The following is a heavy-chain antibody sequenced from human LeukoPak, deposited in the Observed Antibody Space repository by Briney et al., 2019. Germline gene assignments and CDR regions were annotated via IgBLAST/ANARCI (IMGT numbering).Heavy chain of an antibody. CDR3: ARNYDFWSGYLDY. CDR2: IYHSGST. J-gene: IGHJ4*02. D-gene: IGHD3-3*01. Sequence: SETLSLTCTVSGGSISSGGYYWSWIRQPPGKGLEWIGYIYHSGSTYGNPSLKSRVTLSVDRSKNQFSLKLSSVTAADTAVYYCARNYDFWSGYLDYWGQGTLVTVSS. V-gene: IGHV4-30-2*01. CDR1: GGSISSGGYY.